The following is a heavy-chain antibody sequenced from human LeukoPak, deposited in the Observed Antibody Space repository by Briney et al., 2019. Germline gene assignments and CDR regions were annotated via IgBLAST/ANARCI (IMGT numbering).Heavy chain of an antibody. CDR3: AREYGGHAFDI. CDR1: GYTFTSYG. J-gene: IGHJ3*02. V-gene: IGHV1-18*01. CDR2: ISAYNGNT. Sequence: ASVKASCKASGYTFTSYGISWVRQAPGQGLEWMGWISAYNGNTNYAQKLQGRVTMTRDTSTSTVYMDLSSLRSEDTAVYYCAREYGGHAFDIWGQGTMVTVSS. D-gene: IGHD4-17*01.